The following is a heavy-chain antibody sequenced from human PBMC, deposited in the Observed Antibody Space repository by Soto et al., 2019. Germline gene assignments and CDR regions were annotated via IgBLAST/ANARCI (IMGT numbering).Heavy chain of an antibody. V-gene: IGHV4-4*02. D-gene: IGHD2-2*01. CDR3: ARVPDY. CDR2: IYHSGST. J-gene: IGHJ4*02. Sequence: ASETLSLTCGGSGGSISSSKWWTWVRQPPGKGPEWIGEIYHSGSTNYNPSLTSRVTISLDKSKNQFSLKLSSVTAADTAVYYCARVPDYWGQGILVTVSS. CDR1: GGSISSSKW.